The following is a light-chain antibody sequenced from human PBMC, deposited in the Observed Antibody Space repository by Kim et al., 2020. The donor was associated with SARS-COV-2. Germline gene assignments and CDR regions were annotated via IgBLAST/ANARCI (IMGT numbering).Light chain of an antibody. Sequence: SSVGYSVTITCRARQVISTWLAWYHQKPGQGPELMIYGASSLQRWVPSRFSGSGAGTDFILTTSSLQPEDFATYYCQQADRFPTTFVPGTRLEIK. CDR3: QQADRFPTT. CDR1: QVISTW. J-gene: IGKJ5*01. CDR2: GAS. V-gene: IGKV1-12*01.